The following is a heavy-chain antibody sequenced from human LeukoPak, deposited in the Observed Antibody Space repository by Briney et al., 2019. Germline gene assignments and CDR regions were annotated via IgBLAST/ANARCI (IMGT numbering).Heavy chain of an antibody. CDR2: INHSGSA. D-gene: IGHD1-26*01. J-gene: IGHJ4*02. CDR1: DGSFSGYY. Sequence: SETLSLTCAVYDGSFSGYYCSWIRQPPGKGLEWIGEINHSGSANYNPSLKSRVTILLDTSKNQFSLNLSSVTAADTAVYYCARELHSGSYYFDYWGQGTLVTVSS. V-gene: IGHV4-34*01. CDR3: ARELHSGSYYFDY.